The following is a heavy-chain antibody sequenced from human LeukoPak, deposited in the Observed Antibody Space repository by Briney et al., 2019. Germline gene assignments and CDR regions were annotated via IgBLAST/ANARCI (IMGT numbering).Heavy chain of an antibody. Sequence: GGSLRLSCAASGFTFSGSAMHWVRQASGKGLEWVGRIRSKANSYATAYAASVKGRFTISRDDSKNTAYLQMNSLKTEDTAVYYCTRLYCGSTSCLNWFDPWGQGTLVTVSS. J-gene: IGHJ5*02. CDR1: GFTFSGSA. CDR3: TRLYCGSTSCLNWFDP. D-gene: IGHD2-2*01. V-gene: IGHV3-73*01. CDR2: IRSKANSYAT.